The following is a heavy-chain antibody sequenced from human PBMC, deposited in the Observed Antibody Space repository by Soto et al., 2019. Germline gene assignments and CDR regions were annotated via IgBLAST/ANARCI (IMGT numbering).Heavy chain of an antibody. D-gene: IGHD3-3*01. Sequence: GGSLRLSCAASGFTFSNAWMSWVRQAPGKGLEWVGRIKSKTDGGTTDYAAPVKGRFTISRDDSKNTLYLQMNSLKTEDTAVYACTSERALDEFWSGYFDYWGQGTLVTVSS. CDR2: IKSKTDGGTT. CDR3: TSERALDEFWSGYFDY. CDR1: GFTFSNAW. J-gene: IGHJ4*02. V-gene: IGHV3-15*01.